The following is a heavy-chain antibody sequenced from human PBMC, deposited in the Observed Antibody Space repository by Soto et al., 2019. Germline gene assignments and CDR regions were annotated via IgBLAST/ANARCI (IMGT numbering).Heavy chain of an antibody. V-gene: IGHV1-8*01. Sequence: QVQLVQSGAEVKKPGASVKVSCKASGYTFTSYDINWVRQATGQGLEWMGWMNPNSGNTGYAQKXXXRVXTSRTTAISTAYXALXSXKSEDAAVYYCARCGYYDVWSGYLWGPTSNSPWFDPWGQGTLVTVSS. CDR2: MNPNSGNT. J-gene: IGHJ5*02. CDR1: GYTFTSYD. CDR3: ARCGYYDVWSGYLWGPTSNSPWFDP. D-gene: IGHD3-3*01.